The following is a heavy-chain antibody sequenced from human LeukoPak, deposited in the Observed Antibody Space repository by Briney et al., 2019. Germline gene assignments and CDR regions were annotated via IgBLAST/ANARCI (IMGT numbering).Heavy chain of an antibody. CDR2: IYWNVDK. V-gene: IGHV2-5*01. Sequence: SGPTLVNPTQTLTLTCTFSGFSLSPNGVGVGWIRQPPGKALEWLALIYWNVDKRYSPSLKSRLTITKDTSKNQVVLTMTNMDPVDTATYYCAHGRTYKQQLGTVIPNSEYYFDYWGQGTLVTVSS. CDR3: AHGRTYKQQLGTVIPNSEYYFDY. J-gene: IGHJ4*02. D-gene: IGHD6-13*01. CDR1: GFSLSPNGVG.